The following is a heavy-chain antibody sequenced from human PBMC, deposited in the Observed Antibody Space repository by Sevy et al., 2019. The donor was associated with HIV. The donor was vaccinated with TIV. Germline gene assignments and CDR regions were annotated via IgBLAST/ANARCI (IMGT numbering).Heavy chain of an antibody. CDR2: IQYDGSNK. V-gene: IGHV3-30*02. D-gene: IGHD6-13*01. J-gene: IGHJ4*02. Sequence: GGSLRLSCAASGFTFSYSGMHWVRQAPGKGLEWVTFIQYDGSNKYYADSVKGRFTISRDNSKNTLYLQMNSLRRDATAVYYCAKNTAAVGTGGFDYWGQGTLVTVSS. CDR1: GFTFSYSG. CDR3: AKNTAAVGTGGFDY.